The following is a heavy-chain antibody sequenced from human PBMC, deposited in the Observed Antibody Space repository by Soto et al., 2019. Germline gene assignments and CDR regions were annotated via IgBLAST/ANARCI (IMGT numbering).Heavy chain of an antibody. CDR3: ARASSGRHDY. D-gene: IGHD3-22*01. J-gene: IGHJ4*02. V-gene: IGHV4-61*01. CDR1: GGSVRSGSYY. Sequence: LSLTCSVSGGSVRSGSYYWTWIRQPPGKGLEWIGYIYQSGTTNYNASLKSRVTISIDTSKNQFLLKLNSVTAADTAVYYCARASSGRHDYWGQGTLVTVSS. CDR2: IYQSGTT.